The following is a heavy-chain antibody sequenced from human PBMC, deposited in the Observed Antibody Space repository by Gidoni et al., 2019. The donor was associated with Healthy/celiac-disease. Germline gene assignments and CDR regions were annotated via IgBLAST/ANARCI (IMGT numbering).Heavy chain of an antibody. CDR1: GFTFSNAW. Sequence: EVQLVESGGGLVKPGGSLRLSWAASGFTFSNAWMSWVRQAPGKGLEWVGRIKSKTDGGTTDYAAPVKGRFTISRDDSKNTLYLQMNSLKTEDTAVYYCTTRLRITMVRGVIGAFDIWGQGTMVTVSS. J-gene: IGHJ3*02. CDR2: IKSKTDGGTT. D-gene: IGHD3-10*01. V-gene: IGHV3-15*01. CDR3: TTRLRITMVRGVIGAFDI.